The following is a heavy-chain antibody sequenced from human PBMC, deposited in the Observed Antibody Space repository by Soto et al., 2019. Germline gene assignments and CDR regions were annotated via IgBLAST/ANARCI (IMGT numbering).Heavy chain of an antibody. V-gene: IGHV3-30*18. CDR2: ISYDGNNE. CDR3: AKNHLGKPYYYYYVMDV. CDR1: GFTFSHYG. D-gene: IGHD6-13*01. Sequence: GGSLRLSCATSGFTFSHYGMHWFRQAPCKWLEWVAIISYDGNNEYYADSVKGRFTISRDNSKNTLYLQMNSLRADDTAVYYCAKNHLGKPYYYYYVMDVWGQGTTVTVSS. J-gene: IGHJ6*02.